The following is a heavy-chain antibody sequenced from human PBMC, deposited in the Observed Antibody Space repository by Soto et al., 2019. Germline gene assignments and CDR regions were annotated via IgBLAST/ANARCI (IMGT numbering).Heavy chain of an antibody. D-gene: IGHD3-3*01. CDR1: GYTLTELS. Sequence: ASVKVSCKASGYTLTELSMHWVRQAPGKGLEWMGGFDPEDGETIYAQKFQGRVTMTEDTSTDTAYMELSSLRSEDTAVYYCASFWSGYNWFDPWGQGTLVTVSS. CDR3: ASFWSGYNWFDP. J-gene: IGHJ5*02. V-gene: IGHV1-24*01. CDR2: FDPEDGET.